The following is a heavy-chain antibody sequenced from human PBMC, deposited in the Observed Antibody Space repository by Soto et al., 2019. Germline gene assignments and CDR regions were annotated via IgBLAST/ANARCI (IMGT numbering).Heavy chain of an antibody. J-gene: IGHJ6*02. V-gene: IGHV3-33*01. D-gene: IGHD6-19*01. CDR3: ARSIAVAGNDHHYYYYGMDV. CDR1: GFTFSSYG. CDR2: IWYDVSNK. Sequence: GGSLRLSCAASGFTFSSYGMHWVRHAPGKGLEWVAVIWYDVSNKYYADSVKGRFTISRDNSKNTLYLQMNSLRAEDTAVYYCARSIAVAGNDHHYYYYGMDVWGQGTRVTGSS.